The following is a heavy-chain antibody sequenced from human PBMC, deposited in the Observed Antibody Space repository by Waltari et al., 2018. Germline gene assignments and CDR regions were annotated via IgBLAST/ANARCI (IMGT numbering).Heavy chain of an antibody. CDR3: ARGGKHTDYFDY. J-gene: IGHJ4*02. CDR2: IYHSGST. D-gene: IGHD2-15*01. CDR1: GYSISSGYY. V-gene: IGHV4-38-2*01. Sequence: QVQLQESGPGLVKPSETLSLTCAVSGYSISSGYYWGWIRQPPGKGLEWIGSIYHSGSTYYNPSLKSRVTISVDTSKNQFSLKLSSVTAADTAVYYCARGGKHTDYFDYWGQGTLVTVSS.